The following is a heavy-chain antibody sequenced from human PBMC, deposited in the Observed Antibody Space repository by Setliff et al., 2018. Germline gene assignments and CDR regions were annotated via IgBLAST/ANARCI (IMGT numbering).Heavy chain of an antibody. CDR1: GFDFVSYA. CDR2: ISGRGDTT. V-gene: IGHV3-23*01. CDR3: AKDRLRIISPQDAFDI. Sequence: GGSLRLSCAASGFDFVSYAMNWVRQAPGKGLEWVSAISGRGDTTYYADSVKGRFTISRDNSKNTLSLQINSLKGEDTALYYCAKDRLRIISPQDAFDIWGQGTVVTVSS. D-gene: IGHD2-21*02. J-gene: IGHJ3*02.